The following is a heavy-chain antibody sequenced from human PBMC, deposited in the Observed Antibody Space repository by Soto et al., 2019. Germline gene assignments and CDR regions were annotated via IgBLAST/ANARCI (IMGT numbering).Heavy chain of an antibody. V-gene: IGHV3-21*04. CDR1: GFTFNTYD. D-gene: IGHD2-2*01. Sequence: GGSLRLSCAASGFTFNTYDMNWVRQAPGKGLEWVSSITTSSAYIYYADSLKGRFTISRDNSKNTLYLQTNSLRAEDTAVYHCAKGYRVEVVYDAFDMWGQGTMVTVSS. CDR2: ITTSSAYI. CDR3: AKGYRVEVVYDAFDM. J-gene: IGHJ3*02.